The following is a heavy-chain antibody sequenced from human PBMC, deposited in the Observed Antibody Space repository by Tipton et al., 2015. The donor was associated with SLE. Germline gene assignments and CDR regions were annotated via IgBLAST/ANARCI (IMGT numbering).Heavy chain of an antibody. Sequence: GLVKPSETLSLTCAVYGGSFSGHHWTWIRQPPGKGLEWIGEINQSGNTDYKSSLKSRVTISVDTSKNQFSLKLTSVTAADTAVYYCARGQLMGRAAPYIDVWGRGTTVIVSS. CDR3: ARGQLMGRAAPYIDV. J-gene: IGHJ6*03. CDR2: INQSGNT. D-gene: IGHD1-1*01. V-gene: IGHV4-34*01. CDR1: GGSFSGHH.